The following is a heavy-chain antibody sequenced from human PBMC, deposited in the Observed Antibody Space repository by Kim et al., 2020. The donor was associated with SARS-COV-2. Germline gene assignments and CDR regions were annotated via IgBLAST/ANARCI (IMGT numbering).Heavy chain of an antibody. CDR3: ARAFRYDSSGYYLGWFDP. CDR1: GYSISSGYY. V-gene: IGHV4-38-2*02. D-gene: IGHD3-22*01. Sequence: SETLSLTCTVSGYSISSGYYWGWIRQSPGKGLEWIGSIYHSGSTYYNPSLKSRVTISVDTSKNQFSLKLSSVTAADTAVYYCARAFRYDSSGYYLGWFDPWGQGTLVTVSS. CDR2: IYHSGST. J-gene: IGHJ5*02.